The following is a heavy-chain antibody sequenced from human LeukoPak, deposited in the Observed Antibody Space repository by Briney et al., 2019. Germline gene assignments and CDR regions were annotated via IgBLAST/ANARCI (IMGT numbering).Heavy chain of an antibody. CDR1: GFTFSSYS. Sequence: GGSLRLSCAASGFTFSSYSMNWVRQAPGKGLEWVSYISGSSSTIYYADSVKGRFTISRDNSKNTLYLQMNSLRAEDTAVYYCAKDGGYSSSWYVVDYWGQGTLVTVSS. CDR3: AKDGGYSSSWYVVDY. V-gene: IGHV3-48*01. J-gene: IGHJ4*02. CDR2: ISGSSSTI. D-gene: IGHD6-13*01.